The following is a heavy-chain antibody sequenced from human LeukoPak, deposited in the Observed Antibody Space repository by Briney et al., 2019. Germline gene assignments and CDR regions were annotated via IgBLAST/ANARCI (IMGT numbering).Heavy chain of an antibody. V-gene: IGHV3-30*02. CDR2: IRYDGSNK. CDR3: AKDLKRLGVGYYYMDV. D-gene: IGHD5-12*01. J-gene: IGHJ6*03. Sequence: GGSLRLSCAASGFTFSSYGMHWVRQAPGKGLEWVAFIRYDGSNKYYADSVKGRFTISRDNSKNTLYLQMNSLRAEDTAVYYCAKDLKRLGVGYYYMDVWGRGATVTVSS. CDR1: GFTFSSYG.